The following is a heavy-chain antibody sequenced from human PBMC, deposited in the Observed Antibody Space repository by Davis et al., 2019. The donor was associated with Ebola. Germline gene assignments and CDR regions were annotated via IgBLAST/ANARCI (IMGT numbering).Heavy chain of an antibody. D-gene: IGHD3-3*01. CDR3: ARGIVLRFLEWLPKRIAKPFDP. CDR2: IYHSGST. V-gene: IGHV4-4*02. Sequence: PSETLSLTCAVSGGSISSSNWWSWVRQPPGKGLEWIGEIYHSGSTNYNPSLKSRVTISVDKSKNQFSLKLSSVTAADTAVYYCARGIVLRFLEWLPKRIAKPFDPWGQGTLVTVSS. CDR1: GGSISSSNW. J-gene: IGHJ5*02.